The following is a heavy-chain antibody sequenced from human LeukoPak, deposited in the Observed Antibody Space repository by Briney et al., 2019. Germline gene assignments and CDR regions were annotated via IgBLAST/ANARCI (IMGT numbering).Heavy chain of an antibody. J-gene: IGHJ4*02. V-gene: IGHV1-2*02. Sequence: ASVKVSCKASGYTFTGYYMHWVRQAPGQGLGWMGWINPNSGGTNYAQKFQGRVTMTRDTSISTAYMELSRLRSDDTAVYYCAIPRYCSSTSCSLFDYWGQGSLVTVSS. CDR2: INPNSGGT. CDR1: GYTFTGYY. CDR3: AIPRYCSSTSCSLFDY. D-gene: IGHD2-2*01.